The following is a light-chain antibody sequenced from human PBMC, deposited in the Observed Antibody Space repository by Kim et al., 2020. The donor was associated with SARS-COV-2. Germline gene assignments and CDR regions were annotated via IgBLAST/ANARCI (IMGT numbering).Light chain of an antibody. CDR2: GAS. CDR3: QQYNNWHTWT. V-gene: IGKV3-15*01. J-gene: IGKJ1*01. Sequence: EIVMTQSPATLSVSPGERATLSCRASQSVSSKLAWYQHKPGQAPRLLIYGASTRATGIPARFSGSGSGTEFTLTISSLQSEDFAVYSCQQYNNWHTWTFGQGTKVDIK. CDR1: QSVSSK.